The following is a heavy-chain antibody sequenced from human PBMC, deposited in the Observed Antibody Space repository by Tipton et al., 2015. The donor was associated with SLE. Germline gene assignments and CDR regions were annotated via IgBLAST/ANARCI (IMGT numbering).Heavy chain of an antibody. J-gene: IGHJ3*02. V-gene: IGHV3-30*19. D-gene: IGHD6-13*01. CDR3: ARERAAAASASFDI. CDR2: ISYDGSNK. Sequence: SLRLSCAASGFTFSSYGMHWVRQAPGKGLEWVAVISYDGSNKYYADSVKGRFTISRDNSKNTLYLQMNSLRAEDTAVYYCARERAAAASASFDIWGQGTMVTVSS. CDR1: GFTFSSYG.